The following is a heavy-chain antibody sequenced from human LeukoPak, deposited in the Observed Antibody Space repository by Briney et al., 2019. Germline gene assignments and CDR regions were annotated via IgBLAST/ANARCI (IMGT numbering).Heavy chain of an antibody. D-gene: IGHD1-26*01. CDR2: IYYSGTT. CDR3: AYSGSYIDY. Sequence: SETLSLTCIVSGDSISSSIYYWGWIRQPPGKGLEWIGSIYYSGTTYYNPSLKSRVTISVDTSKNQFSLKLTSLTAADTAFCARAYSGSYIDYWGQGTLVTVSS. CDR1: GDSISSSIYY. J-gene: IGHJ4*02. V-gene: IGHV4-39*07.